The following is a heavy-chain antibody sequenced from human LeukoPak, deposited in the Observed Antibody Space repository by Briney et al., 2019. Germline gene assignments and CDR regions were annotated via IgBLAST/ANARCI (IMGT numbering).Heavy chain of an antibody. CDR3: AKSVDTTMVWNY. Sequence: GGSLRLSCAASGFTFSSYAMSWVRQAPGKGLEWVSAISGSGGSTYYADSVKGRFTISRNNSKNTLYLQMNSLRAEDTAIYYCAKSVDTTMVWNYWGQGTLVTVSS. V-gene: IGHV3-23*01. J-gene: IGHJ4*02. CDR1: GFTFSSYA. CDR2: ISGSGGST. D-gene: IGHD5-18*01.